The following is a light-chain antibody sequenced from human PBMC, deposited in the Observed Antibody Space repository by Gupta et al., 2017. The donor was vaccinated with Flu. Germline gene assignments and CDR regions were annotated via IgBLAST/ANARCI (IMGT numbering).Light chain of an antibody. J-gene: IGLJ1*01. CDR3: EAWDDSLNGHYV. CDR2: GNS. CDR1: SSNSGSNN. Sequence: VTISCSGSSSNSGSNNVNWYQQVPGTAPNLLIYGNSKRPSGVPDRCSGSKSGAAASLAISGLQSEEEADYYCEAWDDSLNGHYVFGTGTKVTAL. V-gene: IGLV1-44*01.